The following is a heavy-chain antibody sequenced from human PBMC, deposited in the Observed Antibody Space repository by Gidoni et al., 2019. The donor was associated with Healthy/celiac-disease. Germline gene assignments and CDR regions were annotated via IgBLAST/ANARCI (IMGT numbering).Heavy chain of an antibody. CDR3: AAGRSRTRRGMDV. Sequence: GQRLEWIGWIVVGSGNTNYAQKFQERVTITRDMSTSTAYMELSSLRSEDTAVYYCAAGRSRTRRGMDVWGQGTTVTVSS. CDR2: IVVGSGNT. V-gene: IGHV1-58*01. J-gene: IGHJ6*02.